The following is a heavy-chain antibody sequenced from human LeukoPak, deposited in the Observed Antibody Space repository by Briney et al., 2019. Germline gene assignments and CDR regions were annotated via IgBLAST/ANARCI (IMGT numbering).Heavy chain of an antibody. CDR3: AKGGGYGSGWSDY. J-gene: IGHJ4*02. V-gene: IGHV3-23*01. CDR2: ISGSGGST. Sequence: GGSLRLSCAASGFTFSSYAMSWVRQAPGKGLEWVSAISGSGGSTYSADSVKGRFTISRDNSKNTLYLQMNSLRAEDTAVYYCAKGGGYGSGWSDYWGQGTLVTVSS. CDR1: GFTFSSYA. D-gene: IGHD6-19*01.